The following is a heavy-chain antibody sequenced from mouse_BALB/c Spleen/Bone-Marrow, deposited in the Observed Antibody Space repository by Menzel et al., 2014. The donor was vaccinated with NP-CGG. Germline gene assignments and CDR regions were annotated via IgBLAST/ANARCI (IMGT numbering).Heavy chain of an antibody. CDR1: GFNIKDTY. D-gene: IGHD4-1*01. CDR2: IDPANGNT. J-gene: IGHJ4*01. CDR3: ARWEYYAMDH. Sequence: VQLQQSGAELVKPGASVKLSCTASGFNIKDTYMHWVKQRPEQGLEWIGRIDPANGNTKYDPKFQGKATITADTSSNTAYLPLSSLTSEDTAVYYCARWEYYAMDHWGQGTSVTVSS. V-gene: IGHV14-3*02.